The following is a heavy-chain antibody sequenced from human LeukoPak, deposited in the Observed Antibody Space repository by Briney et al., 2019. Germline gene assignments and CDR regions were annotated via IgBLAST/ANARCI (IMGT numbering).Heavy chain of an antibody. V-gene: IGHV1-2*02. CDR1: GYTFTDYY. J-gene: IGHJ6*04. Sequence: ASEKLSRTSSGYTFTDYYIHWVGRAPGQGLEWMGWINPNYDGTNDAQKYLGRVPMTRDTSLSTAYMELSRLRSEDTALYYCAKGVAGMVRGVIGRNYGMDVWGEGTTVTVSS. CDR2: INPNYDGT. CDR3: AKGVAGMVRGVIGRNYGMDV. D-gene: IGHD3-10*01.